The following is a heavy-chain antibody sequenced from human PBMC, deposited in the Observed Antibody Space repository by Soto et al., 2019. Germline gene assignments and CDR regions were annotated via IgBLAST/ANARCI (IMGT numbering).Heavy chain of an antibody. CDR1: GGFISSSSYY. J-gene: IGHJ6*01. CDR3: ARHHNSGWFPLYYYYYGMDV. CDR2: IYYSGST. D-gene: IGHD6-19*01. Sequence: PETLSVTCTVSGGFISSSSYYWGWIRQPPGKGLEWIGSIYYSGSTYYNPSLKSRVTISVDTSKNQFSLKLSSVTAADTAVYYCARHHNSGWFPLYYYYYGMDVWGQGTTVTVSS. V-gene: IGHV4-39*01.